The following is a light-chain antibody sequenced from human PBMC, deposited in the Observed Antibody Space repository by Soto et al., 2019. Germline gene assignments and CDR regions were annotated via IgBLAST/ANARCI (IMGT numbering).Light chain of an antibody. Sequence: QSVLTQPPSTSGTPGQTVTISCSGSTSNIGSNTVNWYQQLPGTAPKLLIQSNDQRPSGVPDRISGSKSGTSASLAISGLQSEDEADYYCATWDDSLNGHVVFGGGTKVTVL. CDR1: TSNIGSNT. J-gene: IGLJ2*01. CDR2: SND. CDR3: ATWDDSLNGHVV. V-gene: IGLV1-44*01.